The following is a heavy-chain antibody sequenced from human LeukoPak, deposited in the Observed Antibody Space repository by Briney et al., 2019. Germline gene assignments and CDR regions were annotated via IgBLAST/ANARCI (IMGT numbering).Heavy chain of an antibody. Sequence: PSETLSLTCTVSGGSICSYYWSWIRQPPGKGLEWIGYIYYSGSTNYHPSLKSRFTISVDTSKNHFSLKLSSVTAADTAVYYWAVSQFGSYSYGMDVWGQGTTVTVSS. CDR3: AVSQFGSYSYGMDV. V-gene: IGHV4-59*01. CDR2: IYYSGST. CDR1: GGSICSYY. D-gene: IGHD3-16*01. J-gene: IGHJ6*02.